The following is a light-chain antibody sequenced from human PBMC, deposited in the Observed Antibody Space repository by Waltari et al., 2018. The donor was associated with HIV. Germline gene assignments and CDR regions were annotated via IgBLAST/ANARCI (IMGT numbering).Light chain of an antibody. V-gene: IGKV4-1*01. CDR1: QSVLYSSNNKNS. CDR3: QQYYSTPYT. CDR2: WAS. J-gene: IGKJ2*01. Sequence: DIFMTQSPDSLAVSLRLIATINCKSSQSVLYSSNNKNSLAWYQQKPGQQSNMIMYWASTRNSGVPDRFSGSGSGTDFTVTISSLQAEDVAVYYCQQYYSTPYTFGQGNKLGIK.